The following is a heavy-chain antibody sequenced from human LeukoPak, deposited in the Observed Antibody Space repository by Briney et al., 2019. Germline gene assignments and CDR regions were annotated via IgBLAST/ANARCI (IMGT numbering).Heavy chain of an antibody. CDR2: IRTAGEI. J-gene: IGHJ2*01. CDR1: GFTFRSYD. Sequence: GGSLRLSCAASGFTFRSYDMHWVRQAPGKGLEWVSGIRTAGEIYYPGSMKGRFTNSRENAKNSLYIQMNSLRARDTAVYYCARAAYSSTWYSRYFDLWGRGTLVTVSS. V-gene: IGHV3-13*01. CDR3: ARAAYSSTWYSRYFDL. D-gene: IGHD6-13*01.